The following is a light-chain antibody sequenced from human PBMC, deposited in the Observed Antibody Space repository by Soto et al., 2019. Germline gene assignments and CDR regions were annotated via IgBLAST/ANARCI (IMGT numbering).Light chain of an antibody. V-gene: IGKV1-39*01. Sequence: DIQMTQSPSSLSASVGDRVTITCRPSQNIYNFLNWFQQRPGKAPKLLIYDASTLHSGVPSRFSGTESGTLFTLVISGLQPDDLATYYCQQSYSTPTFGRGTKVEIK. CDR3: QQSYSTPT. CDR1: QNIYNF. J-gene: IGKJ1*01. CDR2: DAS.